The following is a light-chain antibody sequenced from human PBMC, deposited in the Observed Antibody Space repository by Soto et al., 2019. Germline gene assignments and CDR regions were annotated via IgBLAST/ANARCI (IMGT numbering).Light chain of an antibody. CDR2: GAS. J-gene: IGKJ1*01. CDR3: QQYNSYSRT. V-gene: IGKV1-5*01. Sequence: DIQMTQSPSTLSASVGDRVTITCRASQSINNWLAWYQQKPGKAPKFLIYGASNLESGVPSRFSGSASGTEFTLTISSLQPDDFATYYCQQYNSYSRTFGQGTKVDIK. CDR1: QSINNW.